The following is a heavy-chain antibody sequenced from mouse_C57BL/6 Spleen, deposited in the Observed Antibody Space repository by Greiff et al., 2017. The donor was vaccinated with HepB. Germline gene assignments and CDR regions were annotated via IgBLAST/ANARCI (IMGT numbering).Heavy chain of an antibody. V-gene: IGHV1-50*01. J-gene: IGHJ2*01. CDR1: GYTFTSYW. CDR3: ARDPFFDY. Sequence: QVQLQQSGAELVKPGASVKLSCKASGYTFTSYWMQWVKQRPGQGLEWIGEIDPSDSYTNYNQKFKGKATLTVDTSSSTAYMQLSSLTSEDSAVYYCARDPFFDYWGQGTTLTVSS. CDR2: IDPSDSYT.